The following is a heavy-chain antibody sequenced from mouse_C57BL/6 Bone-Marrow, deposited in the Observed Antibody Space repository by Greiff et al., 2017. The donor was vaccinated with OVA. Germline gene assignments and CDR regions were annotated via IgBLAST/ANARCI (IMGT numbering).Heavy chain of an antibody. CDR2: ISRGGGNT. CDR3: ARLSFYWFAY. Sequence: EVKLVESGGGLVKPGGSLKLSCAASGFTFSSYTMSWVRQTPEKRLEWVATISRGGGNTYYPDSVKGRFTISRANAKNTMYLQMSSLRSEDTAVYYCARLSFYWFAYWGQGTLVTVSA. J-gene: IGHJ3*01. CDR1: GFTFSSYT. V-gene: IGHV5-9*04.